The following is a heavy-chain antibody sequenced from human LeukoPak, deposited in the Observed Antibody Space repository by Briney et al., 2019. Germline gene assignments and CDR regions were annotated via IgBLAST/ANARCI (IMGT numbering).Heavy chain of an antibody. D-gene: IGHD6-13*01. V-gene: IGHV1-18*01. CDR3: ARAWGRGAAAGTGPVNYFDY. CDR2: ISAYNGNT. CDR1: GYTFTSYG. J-gene: IGHJ4*02. Sequence: ASVKVSCKASGYTFTSYGISWVRQAPGQGLEWMGWISAYNGNTNYAQKLQGRATMTTDTSTSTAYMELRSLRSDDTAVYYCARAWGRGAAAGTGPVNYFDYWGQGTLVTVSS.